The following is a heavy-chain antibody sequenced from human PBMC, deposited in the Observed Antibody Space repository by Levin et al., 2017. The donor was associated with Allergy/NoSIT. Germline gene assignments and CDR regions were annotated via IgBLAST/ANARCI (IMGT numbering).Heavy chain of an antibody. J-gene: IGHJ4*02. CDR1: GFTFSNYG. CDR2: ISHDGSNE. V-gene: IGHV3-30*05. Sequence: PGESLKISCAVSGFTFSNYGMHWVRQVPGKGLHSLAVISHDGSNEYYAGSVRGRFTISRGNSENTLYLQMNSLRVAGTAVYDCVRDVGGGYNQIDVWGQGSLVTVSS. D-gene: IGHD5-24*01. CDR3: VRDVGGGYNQIDV.